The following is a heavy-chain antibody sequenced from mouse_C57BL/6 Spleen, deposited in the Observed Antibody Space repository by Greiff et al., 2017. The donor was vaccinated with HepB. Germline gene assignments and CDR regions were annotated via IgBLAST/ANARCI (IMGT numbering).Heavy chain of an antibody. Sequence: QVQLKQSGPELVKPGASVKISCKASGYAFSSSWMHWVKQRPGKGLEWIGRIYPGDGDTNYNGKFKGKATLTADKSSSTAYMQLSSLTSEDSAVYVCARGSGCYVGGYYAMDYWGQGTSVTVSS. J-gene: IGHJ4*01. D-gene: IGHD1-1*02. CDR1: GYAFSSSW. CDR2: IYPGDGDT. CDR3: ARGSGCYVGGYYAMDY. V-gene: IGHV1-82*01.